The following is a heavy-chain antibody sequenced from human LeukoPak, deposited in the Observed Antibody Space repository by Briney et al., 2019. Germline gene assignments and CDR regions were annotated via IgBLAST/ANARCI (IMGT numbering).Heavy chain of an antibody. D-gene: IGHD5-24*01. V-gene: IGHV1-3*01. CDR3: AREIDRDDYNRFFDY. J-gene: IGHJ4*02. CDR1: GYSFSTYT. Sequence: ASVKVSCKASGYSFSTYTMNWVRQAPGQRLEWMGWINAGNGNTKYSQKFQGRVTITRDTSASTAYMEMRSLRSEDTAEYYCAREIDRDDYNRFFDYWGQGTLVTVSS. CDR2: INAGNGNT.